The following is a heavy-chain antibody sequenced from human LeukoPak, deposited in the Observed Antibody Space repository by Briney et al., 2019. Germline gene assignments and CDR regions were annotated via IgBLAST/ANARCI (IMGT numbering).Heavy chain of an antibody. CDR1: GGSISSSSYY. CDR3: ARPRSLRDAFDI. Sequence: SETLSLTCTVSGGSISSSSYYWGWIRQPPGKGPEWIGSIYYSGSTYYNPSLKSRVTISVDTSKNQFSLKLSSVTAADTAVYYCARPRSLRDAFDIWGQGTMVTVSS. V-gene: IGHV4-39*01. CDR2: IYYSGST. J-gene: IGHJ3*02.